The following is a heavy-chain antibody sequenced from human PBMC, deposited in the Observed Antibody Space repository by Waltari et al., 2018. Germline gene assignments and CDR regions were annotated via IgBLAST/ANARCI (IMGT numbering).Heavy chain of an antibody. CDR3: ASSLYGDYTQIWGRVFDY. V-gene: IGHV3-23*01. J-gene: IGHJ4*02. D-gene: IGHD4-17*01. Sequence: VQLLESGGGLVQSGGSVRLSCAASGFNFRREAMHGLRQAPGKGVEWVSVISGSGGSTDYADSVKGRFTISRDNSKNTLYLQMNNLRVEDTAVYYCASSLYGDYTQIWGRVFDYWGQGTLVTVSS. CDR1: GFNFRREA. CDR2: ISGSGGST.